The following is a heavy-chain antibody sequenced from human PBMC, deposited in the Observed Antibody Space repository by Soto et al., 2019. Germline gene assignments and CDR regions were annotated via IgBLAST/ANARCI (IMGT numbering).Heavy chain of an antibody. V-gene: IGHV3-33*06. CDR1: GFPFSRYD. Sequence: GGSLRLSCAASGFPFSRYDMHWVRQAPGKGLEWVAVLWFDGSNEYYADSVQGRFTISRDNSKNTLYLQMDSLRAEDAAVYYCAKVLYASESFDSEEAPYGMDVWGQGTTVTVSS. CDR3: AKVLYASESFDSEEAPYGMDV. J-gene: IGHJ6*02. CDR2: LWFDGSNE. D-gene: IGHD3-10*01.